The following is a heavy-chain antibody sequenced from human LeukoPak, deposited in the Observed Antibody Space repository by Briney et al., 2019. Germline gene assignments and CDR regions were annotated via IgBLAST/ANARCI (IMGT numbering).Heavy chain of an antibody. J-gene: IGHJ4*02. CDR1: GFTFSSYG. D-gene: IGHD2-2*01. V-gene: IGHV3-30*02. Sequence: PGGSLRLSCAASGFTFSSYGMHWVRQAPGKGLEWVAFIRYDGSNKCYADSVKGRFTISRDNSKNTLYLQMSSLRAEDTAVYYCAKGFSLLDNCSSTSCYLYWGQGTLVTVPS. CDR3: AKGFSLLDNCSSTSCYLY. CDR2: IRYDGSNK.